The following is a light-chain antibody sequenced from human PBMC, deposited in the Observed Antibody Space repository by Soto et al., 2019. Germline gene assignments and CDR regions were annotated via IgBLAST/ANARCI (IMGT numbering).Light chain of an antibody. V-gene: IGKV3D-15*01. CDR2: GSS. CDR3: QQYNNWGLS. Sequence: IVMTQSPATLSVSPGEGVTLSCRASENVGTNLAWYQQKPGQAPRLLIYGSSTRATGIPATFSGSGYGTEFTLTISSLQSEESAIYYCQQYNNWGLSFGGGTKVEIK. J-gene: IGKJ4*01. CDR1: ENVGTN.